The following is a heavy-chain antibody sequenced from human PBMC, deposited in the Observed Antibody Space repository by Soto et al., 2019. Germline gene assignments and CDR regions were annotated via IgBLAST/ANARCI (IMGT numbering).Heavy chain of an antibody. CDR2: MNPNSGST. D-gene: IGHD1-26*01. V-gene: IGHV1-2*04. CDR3: VRAGASYPNNKYGRDV. J-gene: IGHJ6*02. CDR1: GYTLSSYD. Sequence: GASVKVSCKASGYTLSSYDINWLRQATGQGLEWMGWMNPNSGSTNYAQKFQGWVTMTRDTSISTAYMELSRLRSDDTAVCYCVRAGASYPNNKYGRDVWGQVTRFAVAS.